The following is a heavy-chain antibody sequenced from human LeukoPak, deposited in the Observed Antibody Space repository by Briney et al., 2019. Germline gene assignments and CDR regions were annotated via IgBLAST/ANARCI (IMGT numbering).Heavy chain of an antibody. CDR2: ICPGDSDT. V-gene: IGHV5-51*01. J-gene: IGHJ6*03. CDR3: ARTPPITIFGVVNYYMDV. CDR1: GYSFTSYW. D-gene: IGHD3-3*01. Sequence: GESLKISCKGSGYSFTSYWIGWVRQMPGKGLEWMGIICPGDSDTRYSPSFQGQVTISADKSISTAYLQWSSLKASDTAMYYCARTPPITIFGVVNYYMDVWGKGTTVTVSS.